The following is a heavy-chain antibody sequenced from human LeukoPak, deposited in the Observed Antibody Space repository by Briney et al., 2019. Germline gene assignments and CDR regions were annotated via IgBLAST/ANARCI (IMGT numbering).Heavy chain of an antibody. J-gene: IGHJ5*02. Sequence: PSETLSLTCTVSGGSISSSSYYWGWIRQPPGKGLEWISYISSSGTTMSYADSVKGRFTISRDNAKNSLSLQMNSLRAEDTAVYYCARASDYYGSGSWGQGTLVTVSS. V-gene: IGHV3-11*04. CDR2: ISSSGTTM. CDR3: ARASDYYGSGS. CDR1: GGSISSSSYY. D-gene: IGHD3-10*01.